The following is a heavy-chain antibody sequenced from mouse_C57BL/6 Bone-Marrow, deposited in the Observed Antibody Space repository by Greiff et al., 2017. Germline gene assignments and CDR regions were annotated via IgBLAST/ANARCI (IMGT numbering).Heavy chain of an antibody. CDR1: GFTFTDYY. J-gene: IGHJ4*01. Sequence: EVQLQQSGGGLVQPGGSLSLSCAASGFTFTDYYMSWVRQPPGKALEWLGFIRNKANGYTTEYSASVKGRFTISRDNSQSILYLQMNALRAEDSATYDCARGYYDIRRGFYYAMDYWGQGTSVTVSS. D-gene: IGHD2-4*01. CDR3: ARGYYDIRRGFYYAMDY. CDR2: IRNKANGYTT. V-gene: IGHV7-3*01.